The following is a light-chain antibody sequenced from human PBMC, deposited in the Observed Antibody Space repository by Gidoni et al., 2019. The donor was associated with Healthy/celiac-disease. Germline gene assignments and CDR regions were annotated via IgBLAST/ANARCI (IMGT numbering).Light chain of an antibody. V-gene: IGKV1-27*01. CDR1: QGISNY. J-gene: IGKJ1*01. CDR2: AAS. Sequence: DIQMTQSPSSLSASVGDRVTITCRASQGISNYLAWYQQKPGKVPKLLIYAASTLQSGVPSRFSGSGSGTDFTLTISSLQPEDVATYYCQKYNSALQRTCXQXTKGEIK. CDR3: QKYNSALQRT.